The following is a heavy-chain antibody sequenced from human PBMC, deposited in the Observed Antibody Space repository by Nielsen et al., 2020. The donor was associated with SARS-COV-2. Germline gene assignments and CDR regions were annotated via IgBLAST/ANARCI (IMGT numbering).Heavy chain of an antibody. J-gene: IGHJ5*02. CDR3: ARQDAAVWFRAVGWFDP. V-gene: IGHV4-59*04. CDR1: GGSISSFY. D-gene: IGHD3-10*01. Sequence: GSLRLSCTVSGGSISSFYWTWIRQPPGKGLEWIGTIYYSGSTYYNPSLKSRVTISVDTSKNQFSLKVRSVTAADTAVYYCARQDAAVWFRAVGWFDPWGQGTLVTVSS. CDR2: IYYSGST.